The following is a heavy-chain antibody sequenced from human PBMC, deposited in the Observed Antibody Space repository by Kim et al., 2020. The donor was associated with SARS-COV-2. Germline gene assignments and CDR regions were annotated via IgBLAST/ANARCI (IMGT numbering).Heavy chain of an antibody. D-gene: IGHD3-9*01. J-gene: IGHJ4*02. V-gene: IGHV3-7*01. Sequence: GALRLSCIASGLTFRNYWMSWVRQAPGKGLEWVANIRQDGNEKYYMDSVKGRFTISRDNAKNSLYLQMNSLRAEDTAVYYCAGLLRYSDVDFDHWGQGTLVTVSS. CDR1: GLTFRNYW. CDR2: IRQDGNEK. CDR3: AGLLRYSDVDFDH.